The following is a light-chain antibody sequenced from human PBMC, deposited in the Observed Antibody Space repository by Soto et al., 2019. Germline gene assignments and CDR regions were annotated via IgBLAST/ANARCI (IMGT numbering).Light chain of an antibody. CDR2: KAS. J-gene: IGKJ1*01. CDR1: QSISNW. Sequence: DIQMTQSPSTLPASVGDRVTITCRASQSISNWLAWYQQKPGKAPKLLIYKASSLETGVPSRFSGSGSGTEFTLTISSLQPYDFATYYCQKYGRPWTFGQGTKVQIK. V-gene: IGKV1-5*03. CDR3: QKYGRPWT.